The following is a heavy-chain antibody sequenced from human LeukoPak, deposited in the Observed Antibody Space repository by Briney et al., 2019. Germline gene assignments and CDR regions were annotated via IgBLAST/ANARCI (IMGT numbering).Heavy chain of an antibody. V-gene: IGHV6-1*01. D-gene: IGHD3-16*01. Sequence: SQTLSLTCAISGDSVSSNSAAWNWIRQSPSRGLEWLGRTYYRSKWYNDYAVSVKSRMTINPDTSKNQFSLQLNSMTPEDTAVYYCARDYPQNGGELRFDHWGQGTLVTVSS. J-gene: IGHJ4*02. CDR1: GDSVSSNSAA. CDR3: ARDYPQNGGELRFDH. CDR2: TYYRSKWYN.